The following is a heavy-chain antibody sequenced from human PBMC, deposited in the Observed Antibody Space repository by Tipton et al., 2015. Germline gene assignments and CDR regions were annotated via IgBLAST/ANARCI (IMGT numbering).Heavy chain of an antibody. Sequence: TLSLTCTFSGGSVSSGTYYWSWIRQPPGKELEWIGYIYYSGSTNYNPSLKSRVTISVDTSKNQFSLKLSSVTASDTAVYYCARARGRHGGLFDSWGQGILVTVSS. CDR2: IYYSGST. CDR3: ARARGRHGGLFDS. D-gene: IGHD4-23*01. CDR1: GGSVSSGTYY. V-gene: IGHV4-61*01. J-gene: IGHJ4*02.